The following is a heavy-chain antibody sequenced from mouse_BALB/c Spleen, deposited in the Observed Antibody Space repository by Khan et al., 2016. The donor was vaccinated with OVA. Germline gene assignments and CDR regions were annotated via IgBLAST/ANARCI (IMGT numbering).Heavy chain of an antibody. D-gene: IGHD2-14*01. V-gene: IGHV1-87*01. J-gene: IGHJ2*01. CDR1: GYTFTSYW. CDR3: ASYRYDYFDY. CDR2: IYPGDGDT. Sequence: VQLQESGAELARPGASVKLSCKSSGYTFTSYWMQWVQQRPGQALEWIGSIYPGDGDTRYSQKFKGKATLTADKSSSTAFMQLSSWASEDSAVDYCASYRYDYFDYWGQGSTLTVSS.